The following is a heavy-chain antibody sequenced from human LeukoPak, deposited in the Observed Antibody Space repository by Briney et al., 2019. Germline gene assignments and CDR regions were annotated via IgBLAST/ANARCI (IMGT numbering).Heavy chain of an antibody. CDR2: MNPNSDNT. Sequence: ASVKVSCKASGYTFTSYDINWVRQAPGQGLEWMGWMNPNSDNTGYAQKFQGRVTITRNTSTSTAYMEVSSLRSEDTAVYYCARGHKGYYYMDVWGKGATFTVSS. CDR1: GYTFTSYD. V-gene: IGHV1-8*03. D-gene: IGHD2-21*01. CDR3: ARGHKGYYYMDV. J-gene: IGHJ6*03.